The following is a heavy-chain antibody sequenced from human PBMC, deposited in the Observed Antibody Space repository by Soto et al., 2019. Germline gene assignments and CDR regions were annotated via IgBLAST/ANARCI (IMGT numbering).Heavy chain of an antibody. J-gene: IGHJ6*02. CDR2: IIPIFGTA. Sequence: SVKVSCKASGGTFSSYAISWVRQAPGQGLEWMGGIIPIFGTANYAQKFQGRVTITADESTSTAYMELSSLRSEVTAVYYCASSDYCTIGGRCAGYYYYYGMDVWGQGSTVTVSS. V-gene: IGHV1-69*13. CDR1: GGTFSSYA. CDR3: ASSDYCTIGGRCAGYYYYYGMDV. D-gene: IGHD2-8*01.